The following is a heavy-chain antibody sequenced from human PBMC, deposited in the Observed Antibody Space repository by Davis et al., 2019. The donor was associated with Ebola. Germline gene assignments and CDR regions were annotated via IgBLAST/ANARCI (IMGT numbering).Heavy chain of an antibody. CDR1: GFTFSGSA. J-gene: IGHJ4*02. CDR3: SSTLTSFDY. V-gene: IGHV3-73*01. CDR2: IRSKANSYAT. Sequence: GESLKISCAASGFTFSGSAMHWVRQASGKGLEWVGRIRSKANSYATAYAASVKGRFTISRDDSKNTAYLQMNSLKTEDTAVNYCSSTLTSFDYWGQGTLVTVSS.